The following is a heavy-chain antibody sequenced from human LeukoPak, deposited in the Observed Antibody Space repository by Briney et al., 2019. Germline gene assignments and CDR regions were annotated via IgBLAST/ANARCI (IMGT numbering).Heavy chain of an antibody. J-gene: IGHJ4*02. CDR3: ARGSYCSGGVCPAPFDS. CDR1: GFSFSDYY. V-gene: IGHV3-72*01. CDR2: SRSKGHGYST. D-gene: IGHD2-8*02. Sequence: QTGGSLRLSCAASGFSFSDYYMDWVRQVPGKGLEWIGRSRSKGHGYSTEYAASVRGRFTVSRDESKDLLFLQMTSLKSEDTAVYYCARGSYCSGGVCPAPFDSWGQGSLVTVSS.